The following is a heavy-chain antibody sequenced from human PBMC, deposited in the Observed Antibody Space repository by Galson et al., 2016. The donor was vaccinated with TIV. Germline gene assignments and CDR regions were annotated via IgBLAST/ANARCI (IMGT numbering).Heavy chain of an antibody. CDR2: IYWDDDK. J-gene: IGHJ4*02. CDR1: GFSLSTGGVA. D-gene: IGHD3-22*01. V-gene: IGHV2-5*02. CDR3: AHRRYYHESGQLGY. Sequence: PALVTPTQTLTLTCTFSGFSLSTGGVAVGWIRQPPGKALEWLALIYWDDDKRYSPSLKSRLTIAKDTSTNQVVLTMTNMAPVDTATYFCAHRRYYHESGQLGYWGQGTLVTVSS.